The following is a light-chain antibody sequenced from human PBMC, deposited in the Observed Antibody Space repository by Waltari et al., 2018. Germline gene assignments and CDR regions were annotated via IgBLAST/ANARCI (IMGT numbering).Light chain of an antibody. Sequence: QSALTQPASVSGSPGQSITISCPGTSSDVGGYNYVSWYQQHPGKAPTLMIYDVSKRPSGVSNRFSGSKSGNTASLTISGLQAEDEADYYCSSYTSSSTYVFGTGTKVTVL. J-gene: IGLJ1*01. CDR2: DVS. V-gene: IGLV2-14*01. CDR1: SSDVGGYNY. CDR3: SSYTSSSTYV.